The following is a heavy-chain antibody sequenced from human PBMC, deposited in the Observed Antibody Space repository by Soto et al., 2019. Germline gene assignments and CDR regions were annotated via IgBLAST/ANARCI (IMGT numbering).Heavy chain of an antibody. CDR1: GFTFTSSA. CDR3: AATTYYDFWSGCQNWFDP. Sequence: SVKVSCKASGFTFTSSAMQWVRQARGQRLEWIGWIVVGSGNTNYAQKFQERVTITRDMSTSTAYMELSSLRSEDTAVYYCAATTYYDFWSGCQNWFDPWGQGTLVTVSS. CDR2: IVVGSGNT. V-gene: IGHV1-58*02. D-gene: IGHD3-3*01. J-gene: IGHJ5*02.